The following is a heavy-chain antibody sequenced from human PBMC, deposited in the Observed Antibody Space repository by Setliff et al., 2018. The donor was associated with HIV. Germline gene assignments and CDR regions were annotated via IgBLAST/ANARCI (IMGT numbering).Heavy chain of an antibody. V-gene: IGHV4-38-2*02. CDR3: ARYTVDTFFFDY. CDR1: GYSVSSPCY. J-gene: IGHJ4*02. Sequence: PSETLSLTCSVSGYSVSSPCYWAWIRQSPGKGLEWIGSIYHSGSTYYSPSLKSRVIISVDAANEQFSLRLSSVTAADTAVYYCARYTVDTFFFDYRGQGRLVTVSS. D-gene: IGHD4-17*01. CDR2: IYHSGST.